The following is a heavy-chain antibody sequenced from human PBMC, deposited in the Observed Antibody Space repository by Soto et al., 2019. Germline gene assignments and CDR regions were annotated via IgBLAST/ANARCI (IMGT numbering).Heavy chain of an antibody. CDR1: GGSISSYY. V-gene: IGHV4-59*01. D-gene: IGHD1-26*01. Sequence: SETLSLTCTVSGGSISSYYWSWIRQPPGRGLEWIGYIYYSGSTNYNPSLKSRVTISVDTSKNQFSLKLSSVTAADTAVYYCARVSYSGSYKFDYWGQGTLVTSPQ. CDR3: ARVSYSGSYKFDY. J-gene: IGHJ4*02. CDR2: IYYSGST.